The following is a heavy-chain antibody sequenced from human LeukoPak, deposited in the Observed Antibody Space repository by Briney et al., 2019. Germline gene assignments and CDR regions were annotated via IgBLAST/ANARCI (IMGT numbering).Heavy chain of an antibody. V-gene: IGHV3-7*01. Sequence: GGSLRLSCAASGFMFRSYWMSWVRQAPGKGLEWVANIKQDGSEKNYVESVKGRFTIFRDNAESSVELQMNSLRAEDTAVYYCARYGNGEWLGHYAFDIWGQGTMVTVSS. J-gene: IGHJ3*02. D-gene: IGHD6-19*01. CDR1: GFMFRSYW. CDR2: IKQDGSEK. CDR3: ARYGNGEWLGHYAFDI.